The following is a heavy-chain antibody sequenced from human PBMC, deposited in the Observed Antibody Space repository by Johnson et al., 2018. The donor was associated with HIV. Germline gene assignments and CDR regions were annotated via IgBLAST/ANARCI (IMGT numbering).Heavy chain of an antibody. J-gene: IGHJ3*02. CDR2: ISYEGSNK. V-gene: IGHV3-30*04. CDR1: GFTFSSYA. D-gene: IGHD2-8*01. Sequence: QVQLVESGGGVVQPGRSLRLSCAASGFTFSSYAMHWVRQAPGKGLEWVAVISYEGSNKYYADSVKGRFTISRDNSKNTLYLQMNSLRAEDTAVYYCAKGLVYAYANDACDIWGLGTMVTVSS. CDR3: AKGLVYAYANDACDI.